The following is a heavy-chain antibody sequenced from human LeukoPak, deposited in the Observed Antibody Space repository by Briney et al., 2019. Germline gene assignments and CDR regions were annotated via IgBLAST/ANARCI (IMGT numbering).Heavy chain of an antibody. V-gene: IGHV4-38-2*02. CDR1: GGSLVSGHY. D-gene: IGHD3-22*01. J-gene: IGHJ4*02. Sequence: PSETLSLTCTVSGGSLVSGHYWGWIRQPPGQGLEWVGSVYHSGSIYYNPSLKSRVIMSVDTSKNQFSLKLSSLTAADTAIYYCAREIYYDSSAYDYWGQGTLVTVSS. CDR2: VYHSGSI. CDR3: AREIYYDSSAYDY.